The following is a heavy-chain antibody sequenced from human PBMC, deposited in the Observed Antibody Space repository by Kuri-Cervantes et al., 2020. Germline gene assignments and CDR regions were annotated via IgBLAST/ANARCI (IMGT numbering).Heavy chain of an antibody. CDR3: ARAPSYYDILTGYYQPYYFDY. J-gene: IGHJ4*02. V-gene: IGHV4-61*01. D-gene: IGHD3-9*01. CDR1: GGSVSSGSYY. Sequence: SETLSLTCTVSGGSVSSGSYYWSWIRQPPGKGLEWIGYIYYSGSTYYNPSLKSRVTISVDRSKNQFSLKLSSVTAADTAVYYCARAPSYYDILTGYYQPYYFDYWGQGTRVTVSS. CDR2: IYYSGST.